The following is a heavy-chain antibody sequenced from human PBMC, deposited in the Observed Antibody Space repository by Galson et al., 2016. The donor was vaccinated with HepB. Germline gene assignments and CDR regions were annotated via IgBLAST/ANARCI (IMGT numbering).Heavy chain of an antibody. CDR1: GFNFRSYG. D-gene: IGHD6-13*01. V-gene: IGHV3-30*18. J-gene: IGHJ4*02. CDR3: AKDEAPGITASAFDF. Sequence: SLRLSCAGSGFNFRSYGMHWVRQAPGKGLDWVAFISYDGSDQFYGDSVKGRFTISRDNSENKLYLQMNSLKPEDTAMYYCAKDEAPGITASAFDFRGQGTLVTVSS. CDR2: ISYDGSDQ.